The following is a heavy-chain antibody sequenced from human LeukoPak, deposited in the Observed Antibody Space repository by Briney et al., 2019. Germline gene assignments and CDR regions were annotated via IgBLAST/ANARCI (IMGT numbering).Heavy chain of an antibody. J-gene: IGHJ4*02. V-gene: IGHV3-23*01. CDR3: ARDRPNYYGSDGHYYRRDGDY. Sequence: GGPLRLSCAASGFNFSIYAMSWVRQTPGKGLEWVSSITSREGATYYADSVKGRFTISRDNSENTLYLQMNSLRAEDSALYYCARDRPNYYGSDGHYYRRDGDYWGQGTLVTVSS. D-gene: IGHD3-22*01. CDR1: GFNFSIYA. CDR2: ITSREGAT.